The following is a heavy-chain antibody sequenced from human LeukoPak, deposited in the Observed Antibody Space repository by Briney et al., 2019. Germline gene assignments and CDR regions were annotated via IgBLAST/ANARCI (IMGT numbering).Heavy chain of an antibody. D-gene: IGHD5-12*01. CDR3: ARGLRPNHDAFDI. CDR2: ISAYNGNT. J-gene: IGHJ3*02. Sequence: ASVQVSCKASGYTFTSYGISWVRQAPGQGLERMGRISAYNGNTNYAQKLQGRVTMTTDTSTSTAYMELRSLRSDDTDVYYCARGLRPNHDAFDIWGQGTMVTVSS. CDR1: GYTFTSYG. V-gene: IGHV1-18*01.